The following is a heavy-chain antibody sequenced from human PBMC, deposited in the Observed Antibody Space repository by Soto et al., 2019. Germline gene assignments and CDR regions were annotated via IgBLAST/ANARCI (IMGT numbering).Heavy chain of an antibody. D-gene: IGHD3-22*01. CDR1: GFTFNIYA. V-gene: IGHV3-23*01. CDR3: AKDRYLDHDSRGYLFDN. J-gene: IGHJ4*02. Sequence: PGGSLIVSCAAAGFTFNIYAMTLVSTAPGKGLEWISAISRYGDFTYYADSVEGRFTISRDNSKNTLYLQMNSLRAEDTAVYYCAKDRYLDHDSRGYLFDNWGQGPLVTVS. CDR2: ISRYGDFT.